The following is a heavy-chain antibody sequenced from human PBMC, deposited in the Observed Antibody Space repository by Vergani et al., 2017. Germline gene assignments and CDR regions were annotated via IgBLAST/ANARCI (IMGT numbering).Heavy chain of an antibody. CDR3: ARSAYSSGWWSYNWFDP. CDR2: INHSGST. CDR1: GGSFSGYY. D-gene: IGHD6-19*01. V-gene: IGHV4-34*01. J-gene: IGHJ5*02. Sequence: QVQLQQWGAGLLKPSETLSLTCAVYGGSFSGYYWSWIRQPPGKGLEWIGEINHSGSTNYNPSLKSPVTISVDTSKNQFSLKLSSVTAAATAVYYFARSAYSSGWWSYNWFDPWGQGTLVTVSS.